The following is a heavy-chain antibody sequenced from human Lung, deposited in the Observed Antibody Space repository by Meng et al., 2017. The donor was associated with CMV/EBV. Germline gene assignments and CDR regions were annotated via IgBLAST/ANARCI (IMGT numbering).Heavy chain of an antibody. CDR3: AKSSDNGWSS. CDR1: GYSFSGFY. D-gene: IGHD6-19*01. J-gene: IGHJ4*01. V-gene: IGHV1-2*06. Sequence: SCQASGYSFSGFYLNWARQAPGHGLEWLGRVNPISDDTHLAQKFEGRITVTRGATINTAFMELTRLRPDGTAVYYCAKSSDNGWSSWGPGTLVTVSS. CDR2: VNPISDDT.